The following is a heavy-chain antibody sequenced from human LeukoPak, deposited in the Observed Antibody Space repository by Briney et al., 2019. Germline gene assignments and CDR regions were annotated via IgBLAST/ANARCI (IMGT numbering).Heavy chain of an antibody. Sequence: GGSLRLSCAASEFTFSSHAMIWVRQAPGKGLEWVSSITSTSSDIFYTDSVKGRFTISRDNAKSSLYLQMNSLRAEDTAVYYCARELPFDYWGQGTLVTVSS. CDR3: ARELPFDY. D-gene: IGHD2-15*01. V-gene: IGHV3-21*01. CDR2: ITSTSSDI. CDR1: EFTFSSHA. J-gene: IGHJ4*02.